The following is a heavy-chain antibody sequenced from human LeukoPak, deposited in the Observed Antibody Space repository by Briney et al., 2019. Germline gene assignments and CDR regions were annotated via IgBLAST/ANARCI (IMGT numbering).Heavy chain of an antibody. CDR1: GGSFSGYY. J-gene: IGHJ4*02. Sequence: SETLSLTCAVYGGSFSGYYWSWIRQPPGKGLEWIGEISHSGSTNYNPSLKSRVTISVDTSKNQFSLKLSSVTAANTAVYYCARGPFRYDFWSGLPRPYYFDYWGQGTLVTVSS. D-gene: IGHD3-3*01. CDR3: ARGPFRYDFWSGLPRPYYFDY. CDR2: ISHSGST. V-gene: IGHV4-34*01.